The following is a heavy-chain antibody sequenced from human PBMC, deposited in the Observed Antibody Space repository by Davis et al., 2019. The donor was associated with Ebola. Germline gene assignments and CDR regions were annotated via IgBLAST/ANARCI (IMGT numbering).Heavy chain of an antibody. CDR3: ARRSALLWSPENWFDP. CDR1: GGSISSSNW. D-gene: IGHD2-21*01. V-gene: IGHV4-4*02. CDR2: IYHSGST. Sequence: MPSETLSPTCAVSGGSISSSNWWSWVRQPPGTGLEWIGEIYHSGSTNYNPSLQSRVTISDDRSKNQFSLNLRSVTAADTAIYYCARRSALLWSPENWFDPWGQGTLVTVSS. J-gene: IGHJ5*02.